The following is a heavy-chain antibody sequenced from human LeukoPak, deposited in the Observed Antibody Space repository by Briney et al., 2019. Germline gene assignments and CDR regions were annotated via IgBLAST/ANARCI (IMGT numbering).Heavy chain of an antibody. V-gene: IGHV4-59*01. CDR3: ARVRYCSGGSCYPTLYYFDY. CDR1: GGSISSYY. CDR2: IYYSGST. Sequence: NPSETLSLTCTVSGGSISSYYWSWIRQPPGKGLEWIGYIYYSGSTNYNPSLKSRVTISVDTSKNQFSLKLSSVTAADTAVYYCARVRYCSGGSCYPTLYYFDYWGQGTLVTVSS. D-gene: IGHD2-15*01. J-gene: IGHJ4*02.